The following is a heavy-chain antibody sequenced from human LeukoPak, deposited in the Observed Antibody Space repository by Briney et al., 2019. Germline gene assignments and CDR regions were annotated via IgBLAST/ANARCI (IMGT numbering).Heavy chain of an antibody. V-gene: IGHV3-21*01. CDR1: GFTFSSYG. CDR3: ASPSGYSSSWYSLDY. CDR2: ISSSSSYI. D-gene: IGHD6-13*01. J-gene: IGHJ4*02. Sequence: GGSLRLSCAASGFTFSSYGMHWVRQAPGKGLEWVSSISSSSSYIYYADSVKGRFTISRDNAKNSLYLQMNSLRAEDTAVYYCASPSGYSSSWYSLDYWGQGTLVTVSS.